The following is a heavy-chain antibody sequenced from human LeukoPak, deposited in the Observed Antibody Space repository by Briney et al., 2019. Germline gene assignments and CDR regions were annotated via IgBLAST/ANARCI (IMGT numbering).Heavy chain of an antibody. D-gene: IGHD3-10*01. V-gene: IGHV5-51*01. CDR2: IYPGDSDT. CDR3: ATNHASGVCYGELLFDY. J-gene: IGHJ4*02. CDR1: GYSFTSYW. Sequence: GESLKISFKGSGYSFTSYWIGWVRQMPGKSLEWMGIIYPGDSDTRYSPSFQGQDTISADKSIRTAYLQWISLKASDNAMYYCATNHASGVCYGELLFDYWGQGTLVTVSS.